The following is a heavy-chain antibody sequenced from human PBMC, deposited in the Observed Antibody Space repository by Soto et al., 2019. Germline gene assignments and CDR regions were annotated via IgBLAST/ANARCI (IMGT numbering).Heavy chain of an antibody. J-gene: IGHJ4*02. V-gene: IGHV4-59*08. CDR2: IYYSGST. CDR3: ARQLPDCSGGNCYPRSVDY. D-gene: IGHD2-15*01. CDR1: GGSSSFYY. Sequence: SETLSLTCTFSGGSSSFYYWSLIRQPPGKGLEWIGNIYYSGSTNYNPSLKSRVTISVDTSKNQFSLKLSSVTAADTAVYYCARQLPDCSGGNCYPRSVDYWGQGTLVTVSS.